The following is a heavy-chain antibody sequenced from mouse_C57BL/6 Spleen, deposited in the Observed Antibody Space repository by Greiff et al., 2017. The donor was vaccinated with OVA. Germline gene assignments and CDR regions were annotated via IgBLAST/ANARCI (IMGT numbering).Heavy chain of an antibody. V-gene: IGHV1-69*01. D-gene: IGHD4-1*01. CDR2: IDPSDSYT. Sequence: QVQLKQSGAELVMPGASVKLSCKASGYTFTSYWMHWVKQRPGQGLEWIGEIDPSDSYTNYNQKFKGKSTLTVDKSSSTAYMQLSSLTSEDSAVYYCARLGNWAYWGQGTLVTVSA. J-gene: IGHJ3*01. CDR3: ARLGNWAY. CDR1: GYTFTSYW.